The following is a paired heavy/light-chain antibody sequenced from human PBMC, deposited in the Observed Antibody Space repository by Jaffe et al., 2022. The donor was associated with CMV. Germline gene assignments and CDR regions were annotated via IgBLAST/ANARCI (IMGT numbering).Heavy chain of an antibody. J-gene: IGHJ4*02. D-gene: IGHD3-22*01. V-gene: IGHV3-48*03. CDR1: GFTFSSHE. CDR2: ISGDGSTI. CDR3: AVLGGGYHQTYIDY. Sequence: VQLLESGGGLVQPGGSLRLSCEVSGFTFSSHEMNWVRQAPGKGLEWVSFISGDGSTIYYADSVQGRFTVSRDNAKNSLYLQMNSLRAEDTAVYYCAVLGGGYHQTYIDYWGQGTLVTVSS.
Light chain of an antibody. CDR1: SNDVGGYNY. V-gene: IGLV2-14*03. CDR3: SSYTSTGAVL. Sequence: QSALTQPASVSGSPGQSITISCTGTSNDVGGYNYVSWYQQHPGKAPKIMIYDVTIRPSAVSSRFSGSKSGNTASLTISGLQAEDEADYYCSSYTSTGAVLFGGGTKVTVL. CDR2: DVT. J-gene: IGLJ2*01.